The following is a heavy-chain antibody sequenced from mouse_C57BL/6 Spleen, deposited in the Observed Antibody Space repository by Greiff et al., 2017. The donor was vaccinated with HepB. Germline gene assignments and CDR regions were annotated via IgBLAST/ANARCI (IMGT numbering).Heavy chain of an antibody. CDR3: ARSITTVVAEDWYFDV. V-gene: IGHV1-18*01. CDR2: INPNNGGT. D-gene: IGHD1-1*01. CDR1: GYTFTDYN. J-gene: IGHJ1*03. Sequence: EVQLPQSGPELVKPGASVKIPCKASGYTFTDYNMDWVKQSHGKSLEWIGDINPNNGGTIYNQKFKGKATLTVDKSSSTAYMELRSLTSEDTAVYYCARSITTVVAEDWYFDVWGTGTTVTVSS.